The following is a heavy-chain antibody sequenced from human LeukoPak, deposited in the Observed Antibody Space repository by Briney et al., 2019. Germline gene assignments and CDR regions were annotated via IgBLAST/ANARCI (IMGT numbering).Heavy chain of an antibody. Sequence: GGSLRLSCAASGFTFSSYWMSWVRQAPGKGLEWVANIKQDGSEKYYVDSVKGRFTISRDNAKNSLYLQMNSLRAEDTAVYYCASGLTVTRTPLDYWGQGTLVTVSS. CDR3: ASGLTVTRTPLDY. D-gene: IGHD4-17*01. V-gene: IGHV3-7*01. J-gene: IGHJ4*02. CDR2: IKQDGSEK. CDR1: GFTFSSYW.